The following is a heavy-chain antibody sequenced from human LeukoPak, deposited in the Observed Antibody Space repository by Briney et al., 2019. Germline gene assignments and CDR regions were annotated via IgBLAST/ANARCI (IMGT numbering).Heavy chain of an antibody. CDR3: ARTFYYYDSSGYYSYYFDY. D-gene: IGHD3-22*01. V-gene: IGHV1-69*05. Sequence: GSSVKVSCKASGGTFSSYAISWVRQAPGQGLEWMGGIIPIFGTANYAQKFQGRVTITTDESTSTAYMELSGLRSEDTAVYYCARTFYYYDSSGYYSYYFDYWGQGTLVTVSS. CDR2: IIPIFGTA. J-gene: IGHJ4*02. CDR1: GGTFSSYA.